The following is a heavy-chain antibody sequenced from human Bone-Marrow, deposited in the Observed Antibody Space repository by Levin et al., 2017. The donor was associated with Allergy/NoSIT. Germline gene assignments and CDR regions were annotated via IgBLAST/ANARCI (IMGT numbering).Heavy chain of an antibody. V-gene: IGHV1-46*01. CDR1: GYPFTTYY. D-gene: IGHD2-15*01. CDR3: ARERCSGGSCYGDAAFDM. CDR2: VNPSNGNT. Sequence: ASVKVSCKASGYPFTTYYIHWVRQAPGQGLEWLGVVNPSNGNTNSAPRFRGRLTMTRDTSTTMVYMELSSLTFQDTAVSYRARERCSGGSCYGDAAFDMWGAGTLVTVSS. J-gene: IGHJ3*02.